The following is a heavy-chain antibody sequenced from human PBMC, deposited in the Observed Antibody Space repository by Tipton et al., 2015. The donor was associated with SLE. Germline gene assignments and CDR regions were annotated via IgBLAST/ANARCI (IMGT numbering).Heavy chain of an antibody. J-gene: IGHJ4*02. D-gene: IGHD1-26*01. CDR2: MYHSGST. CDR3: ANQNRTLGATIDY. V-gene: IGHV4-39*07. CDR1: GGSVRSSSYY. Sequence: TLSLTCTVSGGSVRSSSYYWGWVRQPPGKGLEWIGSMYHSGSTYYNPSLKSRITTSVDTSKNQFSLKLSSVTAADTAVYYCANQNRTLGATIDYWGQGTLVTVSS.